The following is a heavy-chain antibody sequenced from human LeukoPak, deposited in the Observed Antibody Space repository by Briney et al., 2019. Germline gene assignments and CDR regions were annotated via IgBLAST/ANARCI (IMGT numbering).Heavy chain of an antibody. CDR1: GGSISSYY. CDR3: ARAGSSAYVLDY. J-gene: IGHJ4*02. V-gene: IGHV4-59*01. D-gene: IGHD3-22*01. Sequence: PSETLSLTCTVSGGSISSYYWSWIRQPPGKGLEWIGYIYSSGSTNYNPSLKSRVAMSVDTSKNQFSLKLSSVTAADTAVYYCARAGSSAYVLDYWGQGTLVTVSS. CDR2: IYSSGST.